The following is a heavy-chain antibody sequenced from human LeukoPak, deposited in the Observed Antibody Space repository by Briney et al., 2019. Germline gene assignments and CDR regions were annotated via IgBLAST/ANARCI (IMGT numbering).Heavy chain of an antibody. Sequence: PGGSLRLSCAASGFTFSSYGMHWVRQAPGKGLEWVAVIWYSYGASNTYYADSVKGRFTISRDNSKNTVYLQMNSLRPEDTAVYYCAKDGLSLAVAVAGMGWFDSWGQGALVTVSS. CDR3: AKDGLSLAVAVAGMGWFDS. J-gene: IGHJ5*01. V-gene: IGHV3-30*02. CDR2: IWYSYGASNT. CDR1: GFTFSSYG. D-gene: IGHD6-19*01.